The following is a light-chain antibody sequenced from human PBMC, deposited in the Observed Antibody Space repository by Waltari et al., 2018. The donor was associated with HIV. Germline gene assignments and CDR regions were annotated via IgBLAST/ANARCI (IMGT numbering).Light chain of an antibody. V-gene: IGKV3-11*01. Sequence: DIMLTQSPATLSLSPGEGATLSCRASQSVSSYLAWYQHKPGQAPRLLIYDASNRATGIPARFSGGGSGTDFTLTISSLEPDDFALYYCQQRRSWPITFGQGTRIEIK. CDR2: DAS. J-gene: IGKJ5*01. CDR1: QSVSSY. CDR3: QQRRSWPIT.